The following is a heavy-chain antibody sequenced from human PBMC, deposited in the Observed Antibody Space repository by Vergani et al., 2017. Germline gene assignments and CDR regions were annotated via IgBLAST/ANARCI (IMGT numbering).Heavy chain of an antibody. CDR2: LSASDRRT. CDR1: GFTFIMHA. V-gene: IGHV3-23*01. Sequence: EVQLLESGGDLVQPGGSLRLSCAASGFTFIMHAMSWVRQAPGKGLEWVSTLSASDRRTHYADSVKGRFSISRDNSKNTLFLHMNSLRPEDTAVYYCAKVGRSEVAGTFGAFEIWGQGTTVTVSS. D-gene: IGHD6-19*01. CDR3: AKVGRSEVAGTFGAFEI. J-gene: IGHJ3*02.